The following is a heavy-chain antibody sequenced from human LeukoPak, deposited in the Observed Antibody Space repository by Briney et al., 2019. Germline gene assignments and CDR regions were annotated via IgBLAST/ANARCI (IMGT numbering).Heavy chain of an antibody. J-gene: IGHJ4*02. CDR1: GFRFSRYW. D-gene: IGHD3-3*01. CDR3: VSGFLQWLY. CDR2: INPDGSNM. Sequence: GGALRLSCAASGFRFSRYWMSWVRQAPGKGLEWVANINPDGSNMLYVDSVKGRFTISRDNAKNSLYLQMNNLRAEDTAVYFCVSGFLQWLYWGQGTLVTVSS. V-gene: IGHV3-7*01.